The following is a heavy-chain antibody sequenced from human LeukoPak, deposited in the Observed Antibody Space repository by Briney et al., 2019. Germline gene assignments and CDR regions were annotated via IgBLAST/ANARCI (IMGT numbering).Heavy chain of an antibody. V-gene: IGHV1-69*05. Sequence: SVKVSCKASGGTFRSYAISWVRQAPGQGLEWMGGIIPIFGTANYAQKFQGRVTITTDESTSTAYMELSSLRSEDTAVYYCARDRANYYDSSGPGYFDYWGQGTLVTVSS. CDR3: ARDRANYYDSSGPGYFDY. CDR2: IIPIFGTA. D-gene: IGHD3-22*01. J-gene: IGHJ4*02. CDR1: GGTFRSYA.